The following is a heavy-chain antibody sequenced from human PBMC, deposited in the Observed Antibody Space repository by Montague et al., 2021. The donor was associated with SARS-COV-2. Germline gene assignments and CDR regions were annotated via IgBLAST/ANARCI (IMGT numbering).Heavy chain of an antibody. V-gene: IGHV4-59*01. J-gene: IGHJ4*02. Sequence: SETLSLTCTVSGGSISSYYWSWIRQPAGKGLEWIGYIYYSGSTNYNPSLKSRVTISVDTSKNQFSLKLSSVTAADTAVYYCARASVARKVLDYWGQGTLVTVSS. D-gene: IGHD6-19*01. CDR2: IYYSGST. CDR1: GGSISSYY. CDR3: ARASVARKVLDY.